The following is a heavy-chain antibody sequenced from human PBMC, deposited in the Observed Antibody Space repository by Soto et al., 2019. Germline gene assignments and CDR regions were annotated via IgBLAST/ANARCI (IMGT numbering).Heavy chain of an antibody. CDR2: ISGSGGST. J-gene: IGHJ4*02. Sequence: GGSLRLSCAASGFTFNSYAMSWVRQAPGKGLEWVSAISGSGGSTYYADSVKGRFTISRDNSKNTLYLQMNSLRAEDTAVYYCAKVYYGSGSYYIPPSYWGQGTLVTVSS. CDR3: AKVYYGSGSYYIPPSY. V-gene: IGHV3-23*01. CDR1: GFTFNSYA. D-gene: IGHD3-10*01.